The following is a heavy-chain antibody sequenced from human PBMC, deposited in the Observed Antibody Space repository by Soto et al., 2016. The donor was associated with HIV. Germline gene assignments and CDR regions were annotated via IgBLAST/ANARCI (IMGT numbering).Heavy chain of an antibody. J-gene: IGHJ3*02. CDR1: GFTFSSYA. Sequence: EVQLLESGEAWYSLGSLRLSCAASGFTFSSYAMNWVRQAPGKGLEWVSAISGSGGSTYYADSVKGRFTISRDNSKNTLYLQMNSLRAEDTAVYYCASTHAGYSGIKGAFDIWGQGTMVTVSS. CDR2: ISGSGGST. CDR3: ASTHAGYSGIKGAFDI. D-gene: IGHD1-26*01. V-gene: IGHV3-23*01.